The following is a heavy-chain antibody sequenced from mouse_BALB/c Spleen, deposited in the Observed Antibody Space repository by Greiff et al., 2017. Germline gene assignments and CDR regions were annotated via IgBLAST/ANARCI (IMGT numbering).Heavy chain of an antibody. V-gene: IGHV1-87*01. CDR2: IYPGDGDT. J-gene: IGHJ1*01. D-gene: IGHD2-10*02. CDR3: ARSYGNYWYFDV. CDR1: GYTFTSYW. Sequence: VKLQESGAELARPGASVKLSCKASGYTFTSYWMQWVKQRPGQGLEWIGAIYPGDGDTRYTQKFKGKATLTADKSSSTAYMQLSSWASEDSAVYYCARSYGNYWYFDVWGAGTTVTVSS.